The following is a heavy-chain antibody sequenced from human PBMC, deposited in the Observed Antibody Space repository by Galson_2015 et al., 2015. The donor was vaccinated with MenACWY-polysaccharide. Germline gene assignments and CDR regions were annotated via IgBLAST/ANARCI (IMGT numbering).Heavy chain of an antibody. D-gene: IGHD1-1*01. Sequence: SLRLSCAASGFSITSYAVNWVRQAPGKGLEWVAVISGSGTDIRYADSVKGRFIMSRDNAKNSLYLQMNSLRLEDTAVYYCARDTPGIEDFDYWGQGILVTVS. CDR3: ARDTPGIEDFDY. J-gene: IGHJ4*02. CDR2: ISGSGTDI. V-gene: IGHV3-21*01. CDR1: GFSITSYA.